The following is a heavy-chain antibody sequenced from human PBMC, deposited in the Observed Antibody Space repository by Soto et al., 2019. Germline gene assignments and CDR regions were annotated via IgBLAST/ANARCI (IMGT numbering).Heavy chain of an antibody. Sequence: LRLSCSASGFTFSSYAMHWVRQAPGKGLEYVSAISSNGGSTYYADSVKGRFTISRDNSKNTLYLQMSSLRAEDTAVYYCVKDRRFWSGYYTSTETSPAAYWGQGTLVTVSS. CDR2: ISSNGGST. V-gene: IGHV3-64D*06. D-gene: IGHD3-3*01. CDR3: VKDRRFWSGYYTSTETSPAAY. CDR1: GFTFSSYA. J-gene: IGHJ4*02.